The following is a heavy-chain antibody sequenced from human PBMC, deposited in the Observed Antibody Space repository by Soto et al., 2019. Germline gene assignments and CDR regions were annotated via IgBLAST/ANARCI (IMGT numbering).Heavy chain of an antibody. CDR3: ARDTSNPHPGLLLWFGELYNWFDP. V-gene: IGHV3-7*03. CDR2: IKQDESEK. D-gene: IGHD3-10*01. J-gene: IGHJ5*02. CDR1: GFTFSSYW. Sequence: PGGSLRLSCAASGFTFSSYWMSWVRQAPGKGLEWVANIKQDESEKYYVDSVKGRFTISRDNAKNSLYLQMNSLRAEDTAVYYCARDTSNPHPGLLLWFGELYNWFDPWGQGTLVTVSS.